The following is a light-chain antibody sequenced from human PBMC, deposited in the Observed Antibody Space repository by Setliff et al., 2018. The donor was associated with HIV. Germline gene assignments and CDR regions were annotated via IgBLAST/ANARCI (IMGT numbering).Light chain of an antibody. J-gene: IGKJ1*01. CDR2: GSS. Sequence: SLSASAGERVNITCRATQDVTDYLAWYQQKPGKAPKLLIYGSSTLQSGVPSRFSGSGSGTDFTLTISCLQSEDHATYYCQQYYSYATFGQGTKVDIK. CDR1: QDVTDY. V-gene: IGKV1-8*01. CDR3: QQYYSYAT.